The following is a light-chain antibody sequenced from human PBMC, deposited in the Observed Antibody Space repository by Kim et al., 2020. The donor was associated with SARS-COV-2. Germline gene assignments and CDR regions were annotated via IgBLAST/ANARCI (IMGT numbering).Light chain of an antibody. V-gene: IGLV3-1*01. CDR1: NLGDKY. CDR3: QAWDFNRV. Sequence: SMSPGQHVTFTCSGDNLGDKYICGYQQKSGQSPVLVIYQNYKRPSGIPERFSGSNSGNTATLTISGTQAMDKADYYCQAWDFNRVFGRGTQLTVL. CDR2: QNY. J-gene: IGLJ3*02.